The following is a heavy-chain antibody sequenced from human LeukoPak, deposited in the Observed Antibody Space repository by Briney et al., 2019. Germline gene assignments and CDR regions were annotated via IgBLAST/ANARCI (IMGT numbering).Heavy chain of an antibody. CDR3: AKDPNELGYCSGGSCYPFDY. Sequence: PGGSLRLSCAASGFTFSSYAMSWVRQAPGKGLEWVSAISGSGGSTYYADSVKGRFTISRANSKNTLYLQMNSLRAEDTAVYYCAKDPNELGYCSGGSCYPFDYWGQGTLVTVSS. D-gene: IGHD2-15*01. CDR1: GFTFSSYA. CDR2: ISGSGGST. V-gene: IGHV3-23*01. J-gene: IGHJ4*02.